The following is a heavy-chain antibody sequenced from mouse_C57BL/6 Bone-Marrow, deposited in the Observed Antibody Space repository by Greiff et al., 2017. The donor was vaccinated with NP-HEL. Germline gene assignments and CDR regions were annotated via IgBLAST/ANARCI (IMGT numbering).Heavy chain of an antibody. V-gene: IGHV1-80*01. CDR3: ARSRIITTVVATPFDY. CDR2: IYPGDGDT. D-gene: IGHD1-1*01. J-gene: IGHJ2*01. Sequence: LVESGAELVKPGASVKISCKASGYAFSSYWMNWVKQRPGKGLEWIGQIYPGDGDTNYNGKFKGKATLTADKSSSTAYMQLSSLTSEDSAVYFCARSRIITTVVATPFDYWGQGTTLTVSS. CDR1: GYAFSSYW.